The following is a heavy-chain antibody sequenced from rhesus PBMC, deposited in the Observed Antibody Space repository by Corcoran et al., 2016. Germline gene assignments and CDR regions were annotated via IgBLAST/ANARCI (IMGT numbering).Heavy chain of an antibody. Sequence: QVQLQESGPGVVKPSETLSLTCAVSGGSISDSYRWSWIRQPPGKGLEWIGYIYGSGTSTNYNPSLQSRVNMSKDTSKDQFSLKLSSVTAADTAVYYCARVYGSSYLGSFDYWGQGVLVTVSS. CDR2: IYGSGTST. CDR1: GGSISDSYR. CDR3: ARVYGSSYLGSFDY. J-gene: IGHJ4*01. V-gene: IGHV4S10*01. D-gene: IGHD4-29*01.